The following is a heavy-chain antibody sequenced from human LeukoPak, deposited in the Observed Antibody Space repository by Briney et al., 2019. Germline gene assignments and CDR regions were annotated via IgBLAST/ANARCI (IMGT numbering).Heavy chain of an antibody. D-gene: IGHD6-19*01. CDR1: GGSISNYF. J-gene: IGHJ4*02. CDR2: IYSGGNT. Sequence: PSEALSLTCSVSGGSISNYFWSWIRQPPGKGLEWIGYIYSGGNTKYNPSLKSRVTISVDTSKNQFSLKRSSVTAADTAVYYCARSHSSDWADFDYWGQGTLVTVSS. CDR3: ARSHSSDWADFDY. V-gene: IGHV4-59*01.